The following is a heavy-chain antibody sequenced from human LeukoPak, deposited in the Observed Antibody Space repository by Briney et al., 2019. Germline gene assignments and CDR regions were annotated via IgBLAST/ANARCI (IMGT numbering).Heavy chain of an antibody. J-gene: IGHJ6*02. CDR1: GYTFTSYG. D-gene: IGHD3-3*01. CDR2: ISAYNGNT. V-gene: IGHV1-18*01. CDR3: ARDPREDDFWSGYYSNLGGMDV. Sequence: ASVKVSCKASGYTFTSYGISWVRQAPGQGLEWMGWISAYNGNTNYAQKLQGRATMTTDTSTSTAYMELRSLRSDDTAVYYCARDPREDDFWSGYYSNLGGMDVWGQGTTVTVSS.